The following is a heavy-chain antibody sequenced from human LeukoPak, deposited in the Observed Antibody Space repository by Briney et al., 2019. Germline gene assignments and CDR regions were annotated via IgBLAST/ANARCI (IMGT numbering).Heavy chain of an antibody. V-gene: IGHV3-30*18. CDR3: AKVSARLWFGENDY. CDR2: ISYDGSNK. D-gene: IGHD3-10*01. CDR1: GFTFSSYG. J-gene: IGHJ4*02. Sequence: GGALRLSRAASGFTFSSYGMHWVRQASGKGLEWVAVISYDGSNKYYADSVKGRFTISRDDSKNTLYLQMNSLRAEDTAVYYCAKVSARLWFGENDYWGQGTLVTVSS.